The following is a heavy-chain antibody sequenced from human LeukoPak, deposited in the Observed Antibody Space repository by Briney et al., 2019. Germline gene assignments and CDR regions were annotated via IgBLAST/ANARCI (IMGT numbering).Heavy chain of an antibody. CDR3: ARVNCMAIKQYYYGMDV. D-gene: IGHD5-24*01. CDR2: IWYDGSNK. J-gene: IGHJ6*02. Sequence: PGGSLRLSCAASGFTFSSYGMHWVRQAPGKGLEWVAVIWYDGSNKYYADSVKGRFTISRDNSKNTLYLQMNSLRAEDTAVYYCARVNCMAIKQYYYGMDVWGQGTTVTVSS. V-gene: IGHV3-33*01. CDR1: GFTFSSYG.